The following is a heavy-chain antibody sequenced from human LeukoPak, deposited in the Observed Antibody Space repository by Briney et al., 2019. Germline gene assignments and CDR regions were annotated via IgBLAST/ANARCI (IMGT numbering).Heavy chain of an antibody. Sequence: GGSLRLSCAASGFTFSSYAMHWVRQAPGKGLEWVAVISYDGSNKYYADSVRGRFTFSRDNSKNTLYLQMNSLRLEDTAVYYCARGRHVVATSGYFDYWGQGTLVTVSS. V-gene: IGHV3-30-3*01. CDR3: ARGRHVVATSGYFDY. D-gene: IGHD5-12*01. CDR2: ISYDGSNK. CDR1: GFTFSSYA. J-gene: IGHJ4*02.